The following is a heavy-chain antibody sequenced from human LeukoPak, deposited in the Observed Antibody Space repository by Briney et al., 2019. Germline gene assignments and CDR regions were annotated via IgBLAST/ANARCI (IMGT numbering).Heavy chain of an antibody. J-gene: IGHJ4*02. D-gene: IGHD1-26*01. CDR2: ISGSGGST. Sequence: GGSLRLSCAASGFTFSSYAMSWVRQAPGKGLEWVSAISGSGGSTYYADSVKGRFTISRDNSKNTLYLQMNSLRAEDTALYYCAKRSDSRSYSAIDCWGQGTLVTVSS. CDR3: AKRSDSRSYSAIDC. V-gene: IGHV3-23*01. CDR1: GFTFSSYA.